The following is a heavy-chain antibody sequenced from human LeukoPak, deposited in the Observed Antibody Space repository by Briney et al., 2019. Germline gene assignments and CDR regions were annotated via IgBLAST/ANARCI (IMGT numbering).Heavy chain of an antibody. CDR2: ISSSSSYI. Sequence: GGSLRLSCAASGFTFSSYSMNWVRQAPGKGLEWVSSISSSSSYIYYADSVKGRFTISRDNAKNSLYLQMNSLRAEDTAVYYCARDGYDILTGYPYYGMDDWGQGTTVTVSS. V-gene: IGHV3-21*01. CDR3: ARDGYDILTGYPYYGMDD. J-gene: IGHJ6*02. CDR1: GFTFSSYS. D-gene: IGHD3-9*01.